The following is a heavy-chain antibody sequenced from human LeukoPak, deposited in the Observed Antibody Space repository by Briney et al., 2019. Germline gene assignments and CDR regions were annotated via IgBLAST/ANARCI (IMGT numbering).Heavy chain of an antibody. CDR2: IYHSGST. Sequence: KPSQTLSLTCAVSGGSISSGGYSWSWIRQPPGKGLEWIGYIYHSGSTYYNPSLKSRVTMSVDKSKNQFSLRLKSVTAADTAVYYCARAHMITFGGAKYFDYWGQGTLVTVSS. V-gene: IGHV4-30-2*01. CDR1: GGSISSGGYS. CDR3: ARAHMITFGGAKYFDY. D-gene: IGHD3-16*01. J-gene: IGHJ4*02.